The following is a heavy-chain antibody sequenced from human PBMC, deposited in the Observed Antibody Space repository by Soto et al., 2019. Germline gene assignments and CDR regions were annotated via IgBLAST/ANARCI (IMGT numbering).Heavy chain of an antibody. CDR1: GYTFTGYY. J-gene: IGHJ4*02. CDR2: INPNSGGT. D-gene: IGHD4-17*01. CDR3: ARDYLTTVVTGY. Sequence: ASVKVSCKASGYTFTGYYMHWVRQAPGQGLEWMGWINPNSGGTDYAQKFQGRVTMTRDTSISTAYMELSRLRSDDTAVYYCARDYLTTVVTGYWGQGTLVTVSS. V-gene: IGHV1-2*02.